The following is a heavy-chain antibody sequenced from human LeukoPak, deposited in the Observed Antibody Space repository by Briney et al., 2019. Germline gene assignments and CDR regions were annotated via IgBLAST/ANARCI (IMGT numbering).Heavy chain of an antibody. Sequence: GGSLRLSCAASGFTFSSYSMNWVRQAPGKGLEWVSSISSSSSYIYYADSVKGRFTISRDNSKRTLYLQMNSLRAEDTALYYCAKDLSGSFDYWGQGSLVTVSS. V-gene: IGHV3-21*04. D-gene: IGHD1-26*01. CDR1: GFTFSSYS. CDR2: ISSSSSYI. CDR3: AKDLSGSFDY. J-gene: IGHJ4*02.